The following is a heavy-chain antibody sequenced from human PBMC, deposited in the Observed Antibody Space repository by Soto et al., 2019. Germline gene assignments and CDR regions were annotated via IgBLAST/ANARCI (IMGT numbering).Heavy chain of an antibody. CDR1: QYTFTQFY. CDR3: ATSSDWSPLLDY. CDR2: INNGGGT. J-gene: IGHJ4*02. V-gene: IGHV1-2*02. Sequence: GXSGEVSFKASQYTFTQFYLHWVRQAPGQRPEWMGWINNGGGTIYAQKFQGRLTMTRDTSITTAYMELSRLSSDDTAFYYCATSSDWSPLLDYGGQGTLVTVS. D-gene: IGHD6-19*01.